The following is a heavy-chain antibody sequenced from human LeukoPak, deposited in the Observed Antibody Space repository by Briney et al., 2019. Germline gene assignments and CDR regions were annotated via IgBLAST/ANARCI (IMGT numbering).Heavy chain of an antibody. V-gene: IGHV4-34*01. Sequence: PSETLSLTRAVYGGSFSGYYWSWIRQPPGKGLEWIGEINHSGSTNYNPSLKSRVTISVDTSKNQFSLKLSSVTAADTAVYYCARVLESRFDYWGQGTLVTVSS. J-gene: IGHJ4*02. CDR2: INHSGST. CDR3: ARVLESRFDY. D-gene: IGHD2/OR15-2a*01. CDR1: GGSFSGYY.